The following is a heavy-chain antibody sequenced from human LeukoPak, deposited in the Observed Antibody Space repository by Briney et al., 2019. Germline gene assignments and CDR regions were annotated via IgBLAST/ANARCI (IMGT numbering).Heavy chain of an antibody. D-gene: IGHD3-3*01. CDR2: IYYSGST. CDR3: ARETLSDFWSGYYS. V-gene: IGHV4-59*01. Sequence: SETLSLTRTVSGGSISSYYWSWIRQPPGKGLEWIGYIYYSGSTNYNPSLKSRVTISVDTSKNQFSLKLSSVTAADTAVYYCARETLSDFWSGYYSWGQGTLVTVSS. CDR1: GGSISSYY. J-gene: IGHJ4*02.